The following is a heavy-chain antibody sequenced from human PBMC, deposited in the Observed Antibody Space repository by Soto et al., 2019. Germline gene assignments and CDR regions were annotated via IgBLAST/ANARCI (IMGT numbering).Heavy chain of an antibody. D-gene: IGHD5-18*01. CDR2: IWYDGSNK. V-gene: IGHV3-33*01. Sequence: VQLVESGGGVVQPGRSLRLSCAASGFTFSSYGMHWVRQATGKGLEWVAVIWYDGSNKYYADSVKGRFTVSRDNYKNTLYLQMNSLRAEDTAVYYCAREASETATTWYNYYYYGMDVWGQGNTVTVSS. J-gene: IGHJ6*02. CDR3: AREASETATTWYNYYYYGMDV. CDR1: GFTFSSYG.